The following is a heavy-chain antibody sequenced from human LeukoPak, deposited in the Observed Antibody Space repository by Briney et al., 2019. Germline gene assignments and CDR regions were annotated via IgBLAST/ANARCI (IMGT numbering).Heavy chain of an antibody. CDR2: ISGSGGST. Sequence: GGSLRLSCAASGFTFSSYGVSWVRQAPGKGLEWVSAISGSGGSTYYADSVKGRFTIYRDNSKNTLYLQMNSLRAEDTAVYYCAKAFDRGYSYGSYFDYWGQGTLVTVSS. J-gene: IGHJ4*02. CDR1: GFTFSSYG. V-gene: IGHV3-23*01. CDR3: AKAFDRGYSYGSYFDY. D-gene: IGHD5-18*01.